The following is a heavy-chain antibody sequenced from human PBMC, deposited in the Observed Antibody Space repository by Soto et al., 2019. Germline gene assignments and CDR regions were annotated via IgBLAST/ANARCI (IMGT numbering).Heavy chain of an antibody. CDR3: ARGGDNSPWYYSL. V-gene: IGHV4-59*11. Sequence: SETLSLTCTVSGGSISTHYWTWIRRPPGKGLEWIGNIFYNGRTNYNPSLESRVSILVDTSKNQSSLKMTSVTAADTAVYYCARGGDNSPWYYSLWGQGTLVTVSS. CDR2: IFYNGRT. CDR1: GGSISTHY. D-gene: IGHD1-7*01. J-gene: IGHJ4*02.